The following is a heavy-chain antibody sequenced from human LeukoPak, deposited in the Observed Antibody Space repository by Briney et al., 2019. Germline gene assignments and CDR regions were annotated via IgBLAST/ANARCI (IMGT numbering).Heavy chain of an antibody. CDR1: GFTFSNAW. CDR2: IKSKTDGGTT. D-gene: IGHD3-22*01. V-gene: IGHV3-15*01. Sequence: PGGSLRLSCAASGFTFSNAWMTWVRQAPGKGLGWVGRIKSKTDGGTTDYDAPVKGRFTISRDDSKNTLYLQMNSMKTEDTAVYYCTTGITLHPWYYYDSSGSVFDIWGQGTMVTVSS. CDR3: TTGITLHPWYYYDSSGSVFDI. J-gene: IGHJ3*02.